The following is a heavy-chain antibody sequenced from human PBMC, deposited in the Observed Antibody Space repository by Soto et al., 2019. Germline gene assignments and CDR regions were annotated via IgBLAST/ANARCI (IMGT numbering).Heavy chain of an antibody. Sequence: EVQLVESGGGLVQPGRSLRLSCAASGFTFDDYAMHWVRQAPGKGLEGVSGISWNSGSIGYADSVKGRFTISRDNAKNSLYLQMNSLRAEDTALYYCANDKGDSSPVAYGMDVWGQGTTVTVSS. J-gene: IGHJ6*02. CDR2: ISWNSGSI. CDR1: GFTFDDYA. CDR3: ANDKGDSSPVAYGMDV. V-gene: IGHV3-9*01. D-gene: IGHD6-13*01.